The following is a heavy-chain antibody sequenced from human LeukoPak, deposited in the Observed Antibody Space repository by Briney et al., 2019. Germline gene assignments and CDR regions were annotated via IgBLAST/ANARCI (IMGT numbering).Heavy chain of an antibody. D-gene: IGHD3-3*01. Sequence: GASVKVSCKASGYTFTSYDINWVRQATGQGLEWRAWMNPNSGNTGYAQKFQGRVTMTRNTSISTAYMELSSLRSEDTAVYYCASWGAYYDFWSGYFRFDPWGQGTLVTVSS. CDR1: GYTFTSYD. CDR3: ASWGAYYDFWSGYFRFDP. J-gene: IGHJ5*02. V-gene: IGHV1-8*01. CDR2: MNPNSGNT.